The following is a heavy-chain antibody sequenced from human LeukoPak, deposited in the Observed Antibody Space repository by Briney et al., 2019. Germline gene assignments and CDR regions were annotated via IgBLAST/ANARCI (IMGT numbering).Heavy chain of an antibody. CDR3: AREMVTTDSRRGY. CDR1: GFTFSSYE. D-gene: IGHD4-17*01. CDR2: ISSSGSTI. Sequence: GGSLRLSCAAYGFTFSSYEMNWVRQAPGKGLKWVSYISSSGSTIYYADSVKGRFTISRDNAKNSLYLQMNSLRAEDTAVYYCAREMVTTDSRRGYWGQGTLVTVSS. V-gene: IGHV3-48*03. J-gene: IGHJ4*02.